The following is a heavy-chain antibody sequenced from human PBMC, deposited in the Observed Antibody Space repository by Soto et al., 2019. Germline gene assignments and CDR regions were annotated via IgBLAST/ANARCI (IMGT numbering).Heavy chain of an antibody. D-gene: IGHD2-8*02. CDR2: INHSGST. Sequence: SEILCVTCAVDGGTCRGYDWTRIRQPPGTGLEWIGEINHSGSTNYNPSLKSRVTISVDTSKNQFSLKLTSVTAADTAVYYCARDKITGLFDYWGQGTLVTVSS. CDR3: ARDKITGLFDY. V-gene: IGHV4-34*01. CDR1: GGTCRGYD. J-gene: IGHJ4*02.